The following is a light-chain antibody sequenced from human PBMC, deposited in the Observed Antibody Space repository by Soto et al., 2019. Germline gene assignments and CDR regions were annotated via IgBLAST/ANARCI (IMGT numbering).Light chain of an antibody. Sequence: QSVLNQPPSASGSPGQSVTISCTGTSSDVGGYNYVSWYQQHPGKAPKLMIYDVSQRPSGVPDRFSGSKSGNTASLTVSGLQAEDEADYYCSSYAGTYIVFGTGTKVTVL. V-gene: IGLV2-8*01. CDR3: SSYAGTYIV. J-gene: IGLJ1*01. CDR1: SSDVGGYNY. CDR2: DVS.